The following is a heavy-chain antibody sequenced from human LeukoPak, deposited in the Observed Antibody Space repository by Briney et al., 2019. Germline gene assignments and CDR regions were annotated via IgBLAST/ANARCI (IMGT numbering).Heavy chain of an antibody. Sequence: ASVKVSCKASGYTFTSYGISWVRQAPGQGLEWMGWISAYNGNTNYAQKLQGRVTMTTDTSTSTAYMELRSLRSDDTAVYYCARFGYYYGSGSYSPLAYWGQGTLVTVSS. J-gene: IGHJ4*02. CDR2: ISAYNGNT. CDR3: ARFGYYYGSGSYSPLAY. V-gene: IGHV1-18*01. CDR1: GYTFTSYG. D-gene: IGHD3-10*01.